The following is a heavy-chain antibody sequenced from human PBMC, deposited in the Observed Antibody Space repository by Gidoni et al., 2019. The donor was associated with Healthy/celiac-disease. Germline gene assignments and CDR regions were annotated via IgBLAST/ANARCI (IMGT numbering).Heavy chain of an antibody. V-gene: IGHV1-69*04. CDR2: IIPILGIA. J-gene: IGHJ4*02. CDR1: GGTFSSYA. D-gene: IGHD6-25*01. CDR3: ARVGADRTLMAEPTPSFLDY. Sequence: QVQLVQSGAEVKKPGSSVKVSCKASGGTFSSYAISWVRQAPGQGLEWMGRIIPILGIANYAQKFQGRVTITADKSTSIAYMELSSLRSEDTAVYYCARVGADRTLMAEPTPSFLDYWGQGTLVTVSS.